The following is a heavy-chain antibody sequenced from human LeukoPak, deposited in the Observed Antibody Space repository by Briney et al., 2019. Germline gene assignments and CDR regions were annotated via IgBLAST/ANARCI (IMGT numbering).Heavy chain of an antibody. D-gene: IGHD2-2*01. Sequence: PGGSLRLSCAPSGFTFSSYAMHWVLQAPGKGLEWEAVISYDGSNKYYADSVKGRFTISRDNSKNTLYLQMNSLRAEDTAVYYCAGAVVGVGVVPALDYWGQGTLVTVSS. CDR2: ISYDGSNK. J-gene: IGHJ4*02. CDR1: GFTFSSYA. V-gene: IGHV3-30*01. CDR3: AGAVVGVGVVPALDY.